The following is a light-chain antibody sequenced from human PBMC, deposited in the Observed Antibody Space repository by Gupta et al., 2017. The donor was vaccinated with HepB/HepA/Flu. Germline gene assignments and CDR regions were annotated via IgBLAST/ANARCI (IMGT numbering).Light chain of an antibody. Sequence: DIVKTLSPLSLPVTPGEPPPISCRSSQSLLHSNGYNYLDWYLQKPGQSPQLLSYLGSNRASGVPNSFGGGGSRADFTLKISRVEAEVVGFYYYMQGPPTPFTFGQGTQLE. J-gene: IGKJ5*01. V-gene: IGKV2-28*01. CDR1: QSLLHSNGYNY. CDR2: LGS. CDR3: MQGPPTPFT.